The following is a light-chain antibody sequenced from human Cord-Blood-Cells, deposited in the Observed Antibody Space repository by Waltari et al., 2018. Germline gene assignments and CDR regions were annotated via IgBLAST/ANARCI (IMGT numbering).Light chain of an antibody. CDR2: DVS. CDR3: CSYAGSYTFWV. Sequence: QSALTQPRSVSGSPGQSVPISRPGTISDVGGFHHVSWYQQHPGKAPKLMIYDVSKRPSGVPDRFSGSKSGNTASLTISGLQAEDEADYYCCSYAGSYTFWVFGGGTKLTVL. CDR1: ISDVGGFHH. J-gene: IGLJ3*02. V-gene: IGLV2-11*01.